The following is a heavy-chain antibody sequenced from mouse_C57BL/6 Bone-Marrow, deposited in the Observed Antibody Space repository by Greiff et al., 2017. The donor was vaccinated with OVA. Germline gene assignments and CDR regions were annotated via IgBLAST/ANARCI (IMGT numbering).Heavy chain of an antibody. J-gene: IGHJ4*01. D-gene: IGHD1-1*01. CDR2: IHPNSGST. CDR3: ASEGLLLRYCYAMDY. Sequence: QVQLQQPGAELVKPGASVKLSCKASGYTFTSYWMHWVKQRPGQGLEWIGMIHPNSGSTNYNEKFKSKATLTVDKSSSTAYMQLSSLTSEDSAVYYGASEGLLLRYCYAMDYWGQGTSVTVSS. V-gene: IGHV1-64*01. CDR1: GYTFTSYW.